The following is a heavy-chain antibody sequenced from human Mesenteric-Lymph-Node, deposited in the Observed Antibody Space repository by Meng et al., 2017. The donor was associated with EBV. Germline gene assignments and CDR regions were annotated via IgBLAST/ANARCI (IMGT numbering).Heavy chain of an antibody. CDR2: VYHSGST. CDR1: GASISGPNW. J-gene: IGHJ4*02. V-gene: IGHV4-4*02. CDR3: AEVLNGYYYFDY. Sequence: QGQLQESGPGLVKPSGTLSLPFAVSGASISGPNWGSWVRQPPGKGLEWIGEVYHSGSTNYNPSLKSRVSMSVDTSKNHFSLKLTSVTAADTAMYYCAEVLNGYYYFDYWGQGTLVTVSS. D-gene: IGHD3-22*01.